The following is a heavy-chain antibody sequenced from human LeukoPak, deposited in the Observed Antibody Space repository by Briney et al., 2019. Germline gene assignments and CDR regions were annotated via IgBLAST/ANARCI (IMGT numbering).Heavy chain of an antibody. V-gene: IGHV3-23*01. CDR3: ASGSSRWYYFDY. CDR1: GFTFSSYA. J-gene: IGHJ4*02. Sequence: PGGSLRLSCAASGFTFSSYAMSWVRQAPGKGLEWVSAISGSGGSTYYADSVKGRFTISRDNSKNTLYLQMNSLRAEDTAVYYCASGSSRWYYFDYWGQGTLVTVSS. D-gene: IGHD6-13*01. CDR2: ISGSGGST.